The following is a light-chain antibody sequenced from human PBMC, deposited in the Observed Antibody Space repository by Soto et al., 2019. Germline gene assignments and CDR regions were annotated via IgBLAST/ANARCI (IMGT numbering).Light chain of an antibody. Sequence: EIVLTQSPATLSLSPGERATLSCRASQSVNTYLAWYQQKPGQPPRLLIYDASTSATGIPARFSGSGSGTDFTLTISGLEPEDFVVYYCKQRSNSITFGQGTRLDIK. CDR3: KQRSNSIT. CDR1: QSVNTY. V-gene: IGKV3-11*01. CDR2: DAS. J-gene: IGKJ5*01.